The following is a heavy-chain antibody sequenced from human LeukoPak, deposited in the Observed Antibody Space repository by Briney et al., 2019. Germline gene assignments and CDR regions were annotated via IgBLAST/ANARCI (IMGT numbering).Heavy chain of an antibody. CDR2: ISYDGSNK. CDR3: AKGLGYCSGGSCYFDY. CDR1: GFTFSSYG. D-gene: IGHD2-15*01. J-gene: IGHJ4*02. Sequence: GGSLRLSCAASGFTFSSYGMHWVRQAPGKGLEWVAVISYDGSNKYYADSVKGRFTISRDNSKNTLYLQMNSLRAEDTAVYCCAKGLGYCSGGSCYFDYWGQGTLVTVSS. V-gene: IGHV3-30*18.